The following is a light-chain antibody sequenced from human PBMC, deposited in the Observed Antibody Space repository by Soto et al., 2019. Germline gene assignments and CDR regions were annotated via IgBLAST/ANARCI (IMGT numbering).Light chain of an antibody. Sequence: EIVMTQSPATLSVSPGERATLSCRASQSVSSNLAWYQQKPGQAPRLLIYGASTRATGIPARFSGSGSGTAFTLTISSLQSEDFAVYYCQQYNNWPPMYTFGQGTKVDIK. CDR3: QQYNNWPPMYT. CDR1: QSVSSN. CDR2: GAS. J-gene: IGKJ2*01. V-gene: IGKV3-15*01.